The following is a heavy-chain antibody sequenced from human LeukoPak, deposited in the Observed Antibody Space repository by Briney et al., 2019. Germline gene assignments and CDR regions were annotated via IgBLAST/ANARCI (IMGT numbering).Heavy chain of an antibody. J-gene: IGHJ2*01. CDR3: AKDQSDGDYSHWYFDL. V-gene: IGHV3-30*18. CDR1: GFSFSTYG. CDR2: ISYDGSNK. Sequence: VRSLRLSCVGSGFSFSTYGMHCVRQAPGKGLEWVTIISYDGSNKYYADSVKGRFTISRDNSKNTLYLQMNSLRGEDTAVYYCAKDQSDGDYSHWYFDLWGRGTLVTVSS. D-gene: IGHD4-17*01.